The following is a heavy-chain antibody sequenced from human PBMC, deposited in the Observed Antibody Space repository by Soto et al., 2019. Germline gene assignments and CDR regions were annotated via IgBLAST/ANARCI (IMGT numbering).Heavy chain of an antibody. CDR3: AGMYSSSLGGSYYHYGMDV. CDR2: IYHSGST. Sequence: PSHALSVRCGGSAGSMRSGCYCGWLLQLPGKWLEWIGSIYHSGSTSYNPSLKSRAPISVDTSKNQFSLKLSSVTAADTAVYYCAGMYSSSLGGSYYHYGMDVWGQGTTVT. V-gene: IGHV4-38-2*01. D-gene: IGHD6-13*01. J-gene: IGHJ6*02. CDR1: AGSMRSGCY.